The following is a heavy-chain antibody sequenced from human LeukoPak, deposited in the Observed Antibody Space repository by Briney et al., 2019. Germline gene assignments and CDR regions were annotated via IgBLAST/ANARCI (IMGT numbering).Heavy chain of an antibody. CDR1: GFTFSSYW. J-gene: IGHJ4*02. D-gene: IGHD3-9*01. Sequence: GGSLRLSCAASGFTFSSYWMSWVRQAPGKGLEWVANIKQDGSEKYYVDSVRGRFTISRDNAKNSLYLQMNSLRAEDTAVYYCAREMQLRWYYDILTGYQDYFDYWGQGTLVTVSS. V-gene: IGHV3-7*01. CDR3: AREMQLRWYYDILTGYQDYFDY. CDR2: IKQDGSEK.